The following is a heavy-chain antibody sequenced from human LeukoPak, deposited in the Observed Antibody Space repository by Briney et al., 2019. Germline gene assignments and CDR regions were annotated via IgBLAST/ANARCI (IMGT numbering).Heavy chain of an antibody. V-gene: IGHV3-23*01. J-gene: IGHJ4*02. CDR3: AKSSRRYDSSSCYDY. Sequence: GGSLRLSCAASGFTFSSYAMSWVRQAPGKGLEWVSAISGSGGSTYYADSVKGRFTISRDNSKNTLYLQMNSLRAEDTAVYYCAKSSRRYDSSSCYDYWGQGTLVTVSS. CDR2: ISGSGGST. D-gene: IGHD6-13*01. CDR1: GFTFSSYA.